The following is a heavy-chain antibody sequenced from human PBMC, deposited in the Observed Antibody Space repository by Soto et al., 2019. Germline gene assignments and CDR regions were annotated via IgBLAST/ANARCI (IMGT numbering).Heavy chain of an antibody. CDR1: GGSISSSSYY. Sequence: QLQLQESGPGLVKPSETLSLTCTVSGGSISSSSYYWGWIRQPPGKGLEWIGSIYYSGSTYYNPSLKSRVTISVDTSKNQFSLKLSSVTAADTAVYYCARISSSGWSGGLDYWGQGTLVTVSS. CDR3: ARISSSGWSGGLDY. J-gene: IGHJ4*02. V-gene: IGHV4-39*01. CDR2: IYYSGST. D-gene: IGHD6-19*01.